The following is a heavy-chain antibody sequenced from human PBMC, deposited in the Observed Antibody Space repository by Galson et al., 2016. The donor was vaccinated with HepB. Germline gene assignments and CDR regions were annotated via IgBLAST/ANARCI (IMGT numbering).Heavy chain of an antibody. CDR3: ARDRIPGADWYFDL. CDR1: GDSVSSNTNA. V-gene: IGHV6-1*01. D-gene: IGHD6-13*01. J-gene: IGHJ2*01. CDR2: IYYRSTCRE. Sequence: CAISGDSVSSNTNAWNWLRQSPPRGLEWLGRIYYRSTCREDYAPSLTGRISIDPYTSKNQFSLLLTSVTLEDTAVYFCARDRIPGADWYFDLWGRGTLVIVSS.